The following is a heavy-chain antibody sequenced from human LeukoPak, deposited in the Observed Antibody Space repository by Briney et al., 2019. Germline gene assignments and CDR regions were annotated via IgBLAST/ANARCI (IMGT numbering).Heavy chain of an antibody. CDR2: IYYSGST. D-gene: IGHD3-9*01. CDR3: ARRAQSYDILTGYYQAHFDY. CDR1: GGSISSHY. V-gene: IGHV4-59*08. J-gene: IGHJ4*02. Sequence: SETLSLTCIVSGGSISSHYWSWIRQPPGKGLECIGNIYYSGSTNYNPSLKSRVTISIDTSKNQFSLKLSSVTAADTAVYYCARRAQSYDILTGYYQAHFDYWGQGTLVTVSS.